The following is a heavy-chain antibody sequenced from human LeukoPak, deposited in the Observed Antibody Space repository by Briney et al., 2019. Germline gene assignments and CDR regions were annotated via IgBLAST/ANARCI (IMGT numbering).Heavy chain of an antibody. CDR3: ARSGVGYFYDNTGYYPLDY. J-gene: IGHJ4*02. Sequence: ASVKVSCKASGYTFTNYGISWVRQAPGQGLEWMGWISAYTGNTDYAQNFQGRVTMTTDTSTSTAFMELRSLRSDDTAVYYCARSGVGYFYDNTGYYPLDYWGQGTLVTVSS. D-gene: IGHD3-22*01. CDR2: ISAYTGNT. V-gene: IGHV1-18*01. CDR1: GYTFTNYG.